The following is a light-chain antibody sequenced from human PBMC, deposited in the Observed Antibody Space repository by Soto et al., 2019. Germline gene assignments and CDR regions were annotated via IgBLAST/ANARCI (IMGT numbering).Light chain of an antibody. Sequence: DIVLTQSPFTLSFSAFYRSTLSFSAIQSVSTSYLAWYQQKPGQAPRLLIYGASTRATGIPARFSGSGSGTEFTLTISSLQSEDFAVYYCQQFHNWPPITFGQGTRLEI. CDR2: GAS. CDR1: QSVSTSY. J-gene: IGKJ5*01. V-gene: IGKV3-15*01. CDR3: QQFHNWPPIT.